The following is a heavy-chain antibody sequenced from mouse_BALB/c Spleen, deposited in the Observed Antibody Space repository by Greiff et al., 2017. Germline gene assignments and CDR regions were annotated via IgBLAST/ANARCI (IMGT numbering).Heavy chain of an antibody. CDR1: GYTFTDYN. V-gene: IGHV1S29*02. CDR3: ARSSMITTDAMDY. D-gene: IGHD2-4*01. J-gene: IGHJ4*01. CDR2: IYPYNGGT. Sequence: VQLQQSGPELVKPGASVKISCKASGYTFTDYNMHWVKQSHGKSLEWIGYIYPYNGGTGYNQKFKGKATLTVDNSSSTAYMELRSLTSEDSAVYYCARSSMITTDAMDYWGQGTSVTVSS.